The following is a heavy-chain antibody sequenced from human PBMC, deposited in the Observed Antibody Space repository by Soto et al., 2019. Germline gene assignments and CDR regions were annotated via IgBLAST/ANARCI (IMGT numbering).Heavy chain of an antibody. CDR3: ARDATTECSGGSCYSDFDY. V-gene: IGHV1-8*01. Sequence: VKVSCKASGYTFTSYGLNWVRQAPGQGLEWMGWMNPINGNTGYAQNFQGRLTMTSDTSISTAYMELSSLRSDDTAVYYCARDATTECSGGSCYSDFDYWGRGILVTVSS. CDR1: GYTFTSYG. J-gene: IGHJ4*02. D-gene: IGHD2-15*01. CDR2: MNPINGNT.